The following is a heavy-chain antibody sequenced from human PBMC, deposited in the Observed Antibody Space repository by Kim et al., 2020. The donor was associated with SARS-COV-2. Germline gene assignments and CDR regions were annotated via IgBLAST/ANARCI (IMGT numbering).Heavy chain of an antibody. CDR2: IYAGDSDT. V-gene: IGHV5-51*01. Sequence: GESLKISCEGSGYIFASYWIAWVRQMPGKGLEWMGIIYAGDSDTRYSPSFQGQVTMSVDKSISTAYLQWSSLKASDTAMYYCARSSIAVAGGVSYYFDYW. J-gene: IGHJ4*01. CDR3: ARSSIAVAGGVSYYFDY. D-gene: IGHD6-19*01. CDR1: GYIFASYW.